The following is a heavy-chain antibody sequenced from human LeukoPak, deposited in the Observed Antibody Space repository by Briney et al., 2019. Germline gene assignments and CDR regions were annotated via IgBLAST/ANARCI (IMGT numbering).Heavy chain of an antibody. V-gene: IGHV3-33*01. CDR1: GYTFTAYG. CDR3: ARDGGSGIDY. CDR2: IWYDGSKR. J-gene: IGHJ4*02. Sequence: GGSLRLACAASGYTFTAYGTHWVRQAPGKGLEWVAVIWYDGSKRFYADSVEGRFTISKDDSKSTLYLQMNSLGADDTAVYYCARDGGSGIDYWGQGTLAIVSS. D-gene: IGHD2-15*01.